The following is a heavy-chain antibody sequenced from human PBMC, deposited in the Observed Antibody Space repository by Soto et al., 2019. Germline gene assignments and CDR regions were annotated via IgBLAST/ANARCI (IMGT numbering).Heavy chain of an antibody. Sequence: AXVKGSCESSGYTFTGYYMQWVRQAPGQGLEWMGWINPNSGGTNYAQKFQGRVTMTRDTSISTAYMELSRLRSDDTAVYYCAKGGIAARPCYYYGMDVWGQGTTVTVSS. J-gene: IGHJ6*02. D-gene: IGHD6-6*01. CDR1: GYTFTGYY. V-gene: IGHV1-2*02. CDR3: AKGGIAARPCYYYGMDV. CDR2: INPNSGGT.